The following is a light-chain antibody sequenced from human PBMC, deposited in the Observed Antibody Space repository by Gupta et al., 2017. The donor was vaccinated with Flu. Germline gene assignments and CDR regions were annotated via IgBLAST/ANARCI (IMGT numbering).Light chain of an antibody. CDR1: SGDVGNDKY. Sequence: ITISCTGTSGDVGNDKYVSWYQQRPDKAPRLIIYEVSNRPSGVSNRFSGSKSGKTASLTISGLQTDDEADYYCCAYSSSSNPWVFGGGTKLTVL. CDR2: EVS. CDR3: CAYSSSSNPWV. J-gene: IGLJ3*02. V-gene: IGLV2-14*01.